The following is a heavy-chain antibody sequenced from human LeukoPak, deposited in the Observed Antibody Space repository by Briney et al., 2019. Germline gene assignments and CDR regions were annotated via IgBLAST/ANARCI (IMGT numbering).Heavy chain of an antibody. V-gene: IGHV5-51*01. CDR2: IYPGDSET. D-gene: IGHD4-17*01. J-gene: IGHJ4*02. CDR3: ATSKNGDYDY. CDR1: GYNFLHYW. Sequence: GESLKISCVGSGYNFLHYWIAWVRQRPGKGLEWMGIIYPGDSETTYSPSFRGQVTISVNTSISTAYLPWSSLKASDTAMYYCATSKNGDYDYWGQGTLVTVSS.